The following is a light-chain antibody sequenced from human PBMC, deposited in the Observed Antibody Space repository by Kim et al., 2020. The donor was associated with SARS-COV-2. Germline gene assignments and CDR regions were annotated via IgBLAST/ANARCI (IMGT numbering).Light chain of an antibody. Sequence: DIQMTQSPSSLSASVGDRVTITCRASQGISNYLAWYQQKPGKVPKLLIYAASALRSGVPSRFSGSGSGTDFTITITSLQPEDVAVYYCQQCKGAPWTFGHGTKVDIK. CDR2: AAS. J-gene: IGKJ1*01. CDR3: QQCKGAPWT. CDR1: QGISNY. V-gene: IGKV1-27*01.